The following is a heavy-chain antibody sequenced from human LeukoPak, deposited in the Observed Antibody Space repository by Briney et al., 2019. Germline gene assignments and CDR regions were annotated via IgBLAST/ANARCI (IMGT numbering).Heavy chain of an antibody. CDR1: GFTFTNNW. Sequence: GGSLRLSCTAAGFTFTNNWMFWVRQAPGKGPEWLANINQDGSEAYSVDSVKGRFTISRDNAKNSVYLQMNSLRVEDTAVYYCAVTSRSYAFDYWGPGTLVTVSS. V-gene: IGHV3-7*02. J-gene: IGHJ4*02. D-gene: IGHD3-16*01. CDR2: INQDGSEA. CDR3: AVTSRSYAFDY.